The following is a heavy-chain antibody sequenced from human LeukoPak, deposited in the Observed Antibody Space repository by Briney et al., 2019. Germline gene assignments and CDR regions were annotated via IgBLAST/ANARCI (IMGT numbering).Heavy chain of an antibody. CDR2: INPNSGGT. D-gene: IGHD5-18*01. CDR3: ARADMDTAMVKNLYYYYMDV. Sequence: GASVKVSCKASGGTFSSYAISWVRQAPGQGLEWMGWINPNSGGTNYAQKFQGRVTMTRDTSISTAYMELSRLRSDDTAVYYCARADMDTAMVKNLYYYYMDVWGKGTTVTVSS. V-gene: IGHV1-2*02. J-gene: IGHJ6*03. CDR1: GGTFSSYA.